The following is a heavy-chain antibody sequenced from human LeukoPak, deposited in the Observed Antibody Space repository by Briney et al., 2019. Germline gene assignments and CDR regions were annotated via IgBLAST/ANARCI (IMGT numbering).Heavy chain of an antibody. Sequence: SETLSLTCAVYGGSFSGYYWSWIRQPPGKGLVWIGEMNHSGSTNYNPSLKSRVTISVDTSKNQFSLKLSSVTAADTAVYYCARVVADFWSGYYMSRDYYFDYWGQGTLVTVSS. D-gene: IGHD3-3*01. CDR1: GGSFSGYY. V-gene: IGHV4-34*01. CDR3: ARVVADFWSGYYMSRDYYFDY. CDR2: MNHSGST. J-gene: IGHJ4*02.